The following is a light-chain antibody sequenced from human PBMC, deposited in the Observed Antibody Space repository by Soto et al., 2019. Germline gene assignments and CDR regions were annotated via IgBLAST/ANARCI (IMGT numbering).Light chain of an antibody. V-gene: IGKV3-11*01. CDR3: QQRSNWPLT. J-gene: IGKJ3*01. CDR2: DAS. Sequence: EIVLTQSPATLSLSPGERATLSCRASQSVSSYLAWYQQKPGQAPRLLIYDASNRATGIPARFSCSGSGTDLSLTISSLDPEDFSVYYCQQRSNWPLTFGPGTKVDI. CDR1: QSVSSY.